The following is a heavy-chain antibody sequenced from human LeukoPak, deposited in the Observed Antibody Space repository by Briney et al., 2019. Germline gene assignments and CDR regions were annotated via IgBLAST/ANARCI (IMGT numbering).Heavy chain of an antibody. CDR2: ISAYNGNT. CDR3: ASRPGSWSRGPADAFDI. CDR1: GYTFTSYG. Sequence: ASVKVSCKASGYTFTSYGISWVRQAPGRGLEWMGWISAYNGNTNYAQKLQGRVTMTTDTSTSTAYMELRSLRSDDTAVYYCASRPGSWSRGPADAFDIWGQGTMVTVSS. V-gene: IGHV1-18*01. J-gene: IGHJ3*02. D-gene: IGHD6-13*01.